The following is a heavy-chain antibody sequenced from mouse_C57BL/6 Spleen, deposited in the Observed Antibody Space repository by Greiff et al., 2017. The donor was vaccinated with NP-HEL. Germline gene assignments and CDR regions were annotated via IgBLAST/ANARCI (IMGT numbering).Heavy chain of an antibody. D-gene: IGHD3-3*01. CDR2: IYPGDGDT. V-gene: IGHV1-80*01. CDR1: GYAFSSYW. J-gene: IGHJ1*03. Sequence: QVQLQQSGAELVKPGASVKISCKASGYAFSSYWMNWVKQRPGKGLEWIGQIYPGDGDTNYNGKFKGKATLTADKSSSTAYMQLSSLTSEESAVYFCARGGAGKGYFDVWGTGTTVTVSS. CDR3: ARGGAGKGYFDV.